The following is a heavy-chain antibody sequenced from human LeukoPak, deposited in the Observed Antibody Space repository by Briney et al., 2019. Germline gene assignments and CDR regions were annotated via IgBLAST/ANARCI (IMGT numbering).Heavy chain of an antibody. Sequence: SETLSLTCTVSGGSISSSSYYWGWIRQPPGKGLEWIGSIYYSGSTYYNPSLKSRVTISVDTSKNQFSLRLSSVTAADTAVYYCARTWDIVVVPAEGGQRLFDYWGQGTLVTVSS. D-gene: IGHD2-2*01. J-gene: IGHJ4*02. CDR1: GGSISSSSYY. CDR2: IYYSGST. V-gene: IGHV4-39*01. CDR3: ARTWDIVVVPAEGGQRLFDY.